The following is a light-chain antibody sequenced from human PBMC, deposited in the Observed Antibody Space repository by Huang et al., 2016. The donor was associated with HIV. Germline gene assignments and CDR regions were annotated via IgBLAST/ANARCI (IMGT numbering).Light chain of an antibody. CDR1: RSVNRSY. CDR2: GTS. V-gene: IGKV3-20*01. CDR3: QEYGSS. J-gene: IGKJ1*01. Sequence: EIVLTQSPGTLSLSPVERATLSCRASRSVNRSYLAWYQQKPGQAPRLLIYGTSSRATGIPDRFSGSGSGTDFTLTIRRLEPEDFAVYYCQEYGSSFGQGTQVEIK.